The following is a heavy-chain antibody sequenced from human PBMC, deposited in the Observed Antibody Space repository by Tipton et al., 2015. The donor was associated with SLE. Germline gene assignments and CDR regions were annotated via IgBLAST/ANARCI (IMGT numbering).Heavy chain of an antibody. V-gene: IGHV4-34*01. CDR2: VNHSGST. J-gene: IGHJ5*02. Sequence: TLSLTCAVYGGSFSGYYWSWIRQPPGKGLEWIGEVNHSGSTNYNPSLKSRVTISVDTSKNQFSLKLSSVTAADTAVYYCARARTRALWFGELGFDPWGQGTLVTVSS. D-gene: IGHD3-10*01. CDR1: GGSFSGYY. CDR3: ARARTRALWFGELGFDP.